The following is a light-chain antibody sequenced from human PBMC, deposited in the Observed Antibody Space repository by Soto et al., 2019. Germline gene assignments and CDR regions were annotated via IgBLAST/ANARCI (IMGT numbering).Light chain of an antibody. V-gene: IGKV3-15*01. CDR3: QQYNKWPFT. J-gene: IGKJ4*01. CDR1: QSASRN. CDR2: GAS. Sequence: EIVMTQSPATLSVSPGERATLSCRASQSASRNLAWYQQKPGQAPRLLIYGASTRATGIPATFSGSGSGTEFTLTISSLQSEDFAVYYCQQYNKWPFTFGGGTKVEIK.